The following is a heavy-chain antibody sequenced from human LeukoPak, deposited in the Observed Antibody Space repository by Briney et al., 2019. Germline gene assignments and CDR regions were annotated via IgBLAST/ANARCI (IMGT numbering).Heavy chain of an antibody. CDR2: INPSGGST. Sequence: ASVKVSCKASGYTFTSYYMHWVRQAPGQGLEWMGIINPSGGSTSYAQKFQGRVTMTRDTSTSTVYMELSSLRSEDTAVYYCARGRGVVYYYYYMDVWGKGTTVTVSS. D-gene: IGHD3-10*01. V-gene: IGHV1-46*01. CDR3: ARGRGVVYYYYYMDV. J-gene: IGHJ6*03. CDR1: GYTFTSYY.